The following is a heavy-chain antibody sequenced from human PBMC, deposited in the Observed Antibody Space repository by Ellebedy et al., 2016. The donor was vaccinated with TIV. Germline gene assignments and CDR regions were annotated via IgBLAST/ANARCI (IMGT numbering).Heavy chain of an antibody. CDR3: ARGWGRYCSSTSCYYYYGMDV. CDR1: GGSFSGYY. J-gene: IGHJ6*02. CDR2: INHSGST. V-gene: IGHV4-34*01. D-gene: IGHD2-2*01. Sequence: GSLRLXXAVYGGSFSGYYWSWIRQPPGKGLEWIGEINHSGSTNYNPSLKSRVTISVDTSKNQFSLKLSSVTAADTAVYYCARGWGRYCSSTSCYYYYGMDVWGQGTTVTVSS.